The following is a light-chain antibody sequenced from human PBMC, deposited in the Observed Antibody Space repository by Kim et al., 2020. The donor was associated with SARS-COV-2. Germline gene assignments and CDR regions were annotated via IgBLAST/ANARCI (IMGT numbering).Light chain of an antibody. Sequence: SPGERVKIQCRASRSPDCGYVACYQQKLGRAPRLLIYDTSDRATGIPHRFGGSGSGTDITLTISRLEPEDFAVYYCQQYGSSPRTFGQGTKVDIK. J-gene: IGKJ1*01. V-gene: IGKV3-20*01. CDR3: QQYGSSPRT. CDR1: RSPDCGY. CDR2: DTS.